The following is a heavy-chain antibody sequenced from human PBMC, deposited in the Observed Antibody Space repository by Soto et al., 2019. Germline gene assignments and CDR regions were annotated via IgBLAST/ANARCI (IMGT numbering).Heavy chain of an antibody. V-gene: IGHV3-33*03. CDR1: GFTLSSYG. CDR3: ATLSYKNVFDV. J-gene: IGHJ3*01. Sequence: QVQLVESGGDVVQPGRSLRLSCAASGFTLSSYGMQWVRLAPGKGLEWVAVIWYDGSQKYSVDSVKGRFIISRHNSKNTLDLQMDSLRLNDTAIYYCATLSYKNVFDVWGQGTVVTVSS. D-gene: IGHD1-20*01. CDR2: IWYDGSQK.